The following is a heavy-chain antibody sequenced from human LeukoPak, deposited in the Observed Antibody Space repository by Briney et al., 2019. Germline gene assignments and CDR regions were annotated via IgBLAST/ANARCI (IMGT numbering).Heavy chain of an antibody. J-gene: IGHJ4*02. CDR1: GFTFSSYW. CDR2: IKQDGSEK. Sequence: PGGSLRLSRAASGFTFSSYWMSWVRQAPGKGLEWAANIKQDGSEKYYVDSVKGRFTISRDNAKNSLYLQMNSLRAEDTAVYYCARDGRYYDSSGYPEPFDYWGQGTLVTVSS. D-gene: IGHD3-22*01. V-gene: IGHV3-7*01. CDR3: ARDGRYYDSSGYPEPFDY.